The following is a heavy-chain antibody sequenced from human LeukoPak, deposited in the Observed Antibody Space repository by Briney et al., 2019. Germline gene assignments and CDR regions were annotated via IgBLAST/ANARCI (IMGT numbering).Heavy chain of an antibody. V-gene: IGHV4-4*02. CDR1: GGSISSNNW. J-gene: IGHJ4*02. CDR2: IYHSGSP. Sequence: SETLSLTCAVSGGSISSNNWWGWVRQPPGKGLEWIGEIYHSGSPNYNPSLKSRVTISVDKSRNHFSLNLSSVTAADTAVYFCALQRSSGWYFPEYWGQGTLITVSS. D-gene: IGHD6-19*01. CDR3: ALQRSSGWYFPEY.